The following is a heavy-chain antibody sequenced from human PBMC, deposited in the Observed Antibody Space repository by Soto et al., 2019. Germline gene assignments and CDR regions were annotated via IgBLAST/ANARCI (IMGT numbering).Heavy chain of an antibody. D-gene: IGHD6-13*01. CDR2: ISGSGGST. V-gene: IGHV3-23*01. Sequence: GGSLRLSCAASGFTFSSYAMSWVRQAPGKGLEWVSAISGSGGSTYYADSVKGRFTISRDNSKNTLYLQMNSLRAEDTAVYYCAKDLATGIAAAHYYMDVWGKGTTVTVSS. CDR3: AKDLATGIAAAHYYMDV. CDR1: GFTFSSYA. J-gene: IGHJ6*03.